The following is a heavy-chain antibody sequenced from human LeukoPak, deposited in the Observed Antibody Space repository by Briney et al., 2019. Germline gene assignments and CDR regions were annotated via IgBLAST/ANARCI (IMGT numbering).Heavy chain of an antibody. Sequence: SETLSLTCTVSGGSISSSSYYWGWIRQPPGKGLEWIGSIYYSGSTYYNPSLKSRVTISVDTSKNQFSLKLSSVTAADTAVYYCASVIAAAGTSHWSQGTLVTVSS. CDR3: ASVIAAAGTSH. V-gene: IGHV4-39*01. J-gene: IGHJ4*02. CDR1: GGSISSSSYY. CDR2: IYYSGST. D-gene: IGHD6-13*01.